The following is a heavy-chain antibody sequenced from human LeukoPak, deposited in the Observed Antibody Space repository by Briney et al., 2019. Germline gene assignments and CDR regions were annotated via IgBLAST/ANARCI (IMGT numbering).Heavy chain of an antibody. Sequence: EASVKLSCKASGYTFTIYGISWVRHAPGQGLEWMGWIRAYNANTNYAQKLQGRVTMTTDTSTSTAYMELRSLRSDDTAVYYCARAVADDYWGQGTLVTVSS. J-gene: IGHJ4*02. V-gene: IGHV1-18*01. CDR1: GYTFTIYG. CDR3: ARAVADDY. D-gene: IGHD6-19*01. CDR2: IRAYNANT.